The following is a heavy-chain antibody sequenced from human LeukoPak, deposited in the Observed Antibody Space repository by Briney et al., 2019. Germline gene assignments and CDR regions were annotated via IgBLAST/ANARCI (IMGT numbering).Heavy chain of an antibody. J-gene: IGHJ5*02. V-gene: IGHV4-59*01. Sequence: PSETLSLTCTVSGGSISSYYWSWIRQPPGKGLEWIGYIYYSGSTNYNPSLKSRVTIPVDTSKNQFSLKLSSVTAADTAVYYCARESGSLNWFDPWGQGTLVTVSS. CDR2: IYYSGST. CDR1: GGSISSYY. CDR3: ARESGSLNWFDP. D-gene: IGHD3-10*01.